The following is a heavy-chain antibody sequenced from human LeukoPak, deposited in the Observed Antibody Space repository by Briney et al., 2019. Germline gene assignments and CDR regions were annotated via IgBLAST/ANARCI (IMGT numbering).Heavy chain of an antibody. CDR2: IYHSGST. V-gene: IGHV4-38-2*01. CDR3: ARKVATNLYYYYYAMDV. D-gene: IGHD5-12*01. CDR1: GYSISSGYY. J-gene: IGHJ6*04. Sequence: SETLSLTCAVSGYSISSGYYWGWIRRPPGKGLEWIGNIYHSGSTYYNPSLKSRVTISVDTSKNQFSLKLSSVTAADTAVYYCARKVATNLYYYYYAMDVWGKGTTVTVSS.